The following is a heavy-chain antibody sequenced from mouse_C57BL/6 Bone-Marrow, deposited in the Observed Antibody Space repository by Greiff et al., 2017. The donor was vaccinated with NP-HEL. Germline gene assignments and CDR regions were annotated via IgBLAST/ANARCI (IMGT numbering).Heavy chain of an antibody. CDR1: GFTFSDYY. V-gene: IGHV5-12*01. Sequence: DVKLVESGGGLVQPGGSLKLSCAASGFTFSDYYMYWVRQTPEQRLEWVAYISNGGGSTYYPDTVKGRFTISRDNAKNTLYLQMSRLKSEDTAMYYCARLFAYWGQGTLVTVSA. J-gene: IGHJ3*01. CDR3: ARLFAY. CDR2: ISNGGGST.